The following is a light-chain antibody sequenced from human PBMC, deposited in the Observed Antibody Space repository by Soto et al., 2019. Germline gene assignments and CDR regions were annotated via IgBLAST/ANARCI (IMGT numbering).Light chain of an antibody. J-gene: IGKJ1*01. CDR2: DAS. Sequence: DIQMTQSPSTLSASVGDRVTITCRASQSISSWLAWYQQKPGKAPKLLIYDASSLESGVPSRFSGSGSGTEFPLTISSRQPDDFATYYCQQYNSYSATWTFGQGTKVEIK. V-gene: IGKV1-5*01. CDR1: QSISSW. CDR3: QQYNSYSATWT.